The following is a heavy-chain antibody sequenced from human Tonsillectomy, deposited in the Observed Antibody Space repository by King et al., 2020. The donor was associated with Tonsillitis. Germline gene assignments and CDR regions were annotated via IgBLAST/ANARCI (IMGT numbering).Heavy chain of an antibody. D-gene: IGHD4-17*01. CDR1: GGSISSYY. J-gene: IGHJ4*02. CDR3: ARLGYGDYFDY. V-gene: IGHV4-59*08. CDR2: IYYSGST. Sequence: VQLQESGPGLVKPSETLSLTCTVSGGSISSYYWSWIRQPPGKGLEWIGYIYYSGSTNYNPSLKSRVTISVDTSKNKFSLKLGSVTAAATAVYYCARLGYGDYFDYWGQGTLVTVSS.